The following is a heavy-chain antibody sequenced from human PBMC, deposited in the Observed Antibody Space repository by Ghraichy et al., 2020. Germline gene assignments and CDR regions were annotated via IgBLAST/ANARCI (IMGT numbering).Heavy chain of an antibody. D-gene: IGHD2-8*01. CDR1: GFTVSSNY. CDR2: IYSGGST. Sequence: GGSLRLSCAASGFTVSSNYMSWVRQAPGKGLEWVSVIYSGGSTYYADSVKGRFTISRDNSKNTLYLQMNSLRAEDTAVYYCARLCTNGPEGFDPWGQGTLVTVSS. J-gene: IGHJ5*02. V-gene: IGHV3-53*01. CDR3: ARLCTNGPEGFDP.